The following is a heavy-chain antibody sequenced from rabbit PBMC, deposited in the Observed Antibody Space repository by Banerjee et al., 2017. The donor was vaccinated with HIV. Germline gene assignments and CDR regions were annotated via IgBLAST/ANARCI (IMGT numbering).Heavy chain of an antibody. V-gene: IGHV1S47*01. J-gene: IGHJ3*01. D-gene: IGHD6-1*01. CDR3: ARDFAGYVDFAGANL. CDR2: IFPHYGTK. Sequence: QEQLVESGGGLVTLGGSLKLSCKASGIDFSSYGISWVRQAPGKGLEWIAYIFPHYGTKDYASWVNGRFTISLDNAQNTVFLQMTSLTAADTATYFCARDFAGYVDFAGANLWGQGTLVTVS. CDR1: GIDFSSYG.